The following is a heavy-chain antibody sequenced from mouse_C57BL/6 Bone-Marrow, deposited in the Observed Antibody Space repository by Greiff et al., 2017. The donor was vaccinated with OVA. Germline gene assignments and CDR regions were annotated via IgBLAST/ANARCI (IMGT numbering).Heavy chain of an antibody. J-gene: IGHJ2*01. CDR3: TSYGNFDY. V-gene: IGHV14-4*01. CDR1: GFNIKDDY. D-gene: IGHD2-1*01. Sequence: EVQLQQSGAELVRPGASVKLSCTASGFNIKDDYMHWVKQRPEQGLEWIGWIDPENGDTEYASKFQGKATITADTSANTASLQLSSLTSEDTAVYYCTSYGNFDYWGQGTTLTASS. CDR2: IDPENGDT.